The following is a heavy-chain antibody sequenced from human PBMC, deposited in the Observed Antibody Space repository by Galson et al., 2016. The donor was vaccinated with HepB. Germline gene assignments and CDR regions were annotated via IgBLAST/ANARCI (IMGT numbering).Heavy chain of an antibody. CDR3: ARGNNRNDASPWGHYYYGMDV. J-gene: IGHJ6*02. D-gene: IGHD1-1*01. CDR2: ISSGSSTI. V-gene: IGHV3-48*02. CDR1: GFTFSSYS. Sequence: SLRLSCAASGFTFSSYSMNWVRRAPGKGLEWVSYISSGSSTIFYADSVKGRFTISRDRGKNSLFLQMNSLREEDTAVYYCARGNNRNDASPWGHYYYGMDVWGQGTTVTVSS.